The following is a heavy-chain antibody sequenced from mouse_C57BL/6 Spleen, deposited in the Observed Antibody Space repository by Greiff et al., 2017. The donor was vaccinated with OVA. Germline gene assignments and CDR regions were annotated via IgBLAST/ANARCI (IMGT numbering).Heavy chain of an antibody. V-gene: IGHV5-17*01. Sequence: EVKLVESGGGLVKPGGSLKLSCAASGFTFSDYGMHWVRQAPEKGLEWVAYISSGSSTIYYADTVTGRFTLSRDNAKNTLFLQMTSPRSEDTAMYYCARTNYYGSSYVGYFDVWGTGTTVTVSS. CDR3: ARTNYYGSSYVGYFDV. CDR2: ISSGSSTI. D-gene: IGHD1-1*01. CDR1: GFTFSDYG. J-gene: IGHJ1*03.